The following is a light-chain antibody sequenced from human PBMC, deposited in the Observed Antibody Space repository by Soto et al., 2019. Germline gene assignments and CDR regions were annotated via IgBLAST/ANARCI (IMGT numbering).Light chain of an antibody. CDR2: SAS. CDR1: QRVGRF. J-gene: IGKJ4*01. V-gene: IGKV1-33*01. Sequence: DIHMTHSPSXLXASLGYSVTLXCLASQRVGRFLNWYQQKPGKAPKLLIYSASNLETGVPSRFSGSGSGTDFTFTISNLQPEDIATYYCQQFDNLPLTFGGGTKV. CDR3: QQFDNLPLT.